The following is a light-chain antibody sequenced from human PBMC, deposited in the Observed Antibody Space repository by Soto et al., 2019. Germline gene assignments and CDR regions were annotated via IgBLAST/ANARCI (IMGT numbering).Light chain of an antibody. CDR3: QTWGTGIQV. Sequence: QSVLTQSPSASASLGASVKLTCTLSSGHSSYAIAWHQQHPEKGPRYLMKLNSAGSHSKGDGIPDRFSGSSSGAERYLTSSSLQSEDEADYYCQTWGTGIQVFGGGTKLTVL. V-gene: IGLV4-69*01. CDR1: SGHSSYA. J-gene: IGLJ2*01. CDR2: LNSAGSH.